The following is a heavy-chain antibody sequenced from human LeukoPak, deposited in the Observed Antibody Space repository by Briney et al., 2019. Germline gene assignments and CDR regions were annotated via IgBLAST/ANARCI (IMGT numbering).Heavy chain of an antibody. J-gene: IGHJ4*02. CDR3: ARSIGRYQLLPFDY. D-gene: IGHD2-2*01. CDR2: MNPNSGNT. CDR1: GYTFTSYD. V-gene: IGHV1-8*01. Sequence: GASVKVSCKASGYTFTSYDINWVRQATGQGLEWMGWMNPNSGNTGYAQKFQGRVTMTRNTSISTAYMELSSLISEDTAVYYCARSIGRYQLLPFDYWGQGTLVTVSS.